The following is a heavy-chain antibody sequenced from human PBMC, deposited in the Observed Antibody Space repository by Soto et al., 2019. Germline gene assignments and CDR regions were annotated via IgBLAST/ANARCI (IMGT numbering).Heavy chain of an antibody. CDR1: GGTFSSYA. CDR3: ARDDELSGAVHYYYYGMDV. D-gene: IGHD3-16*02. Sequence: QVQLVQSGAEVKKPGSSVKVSCKASGGTFSSYAISWVRQAPGQGLEWMGGIIPIFGTANYAQKFQGRVTITADESTSTAYMELSCLRSEDTAVYYCARDDELSGAVHYYYYGMDVWGQGTTVTVSS. V-gene: IGHV1-69*01. J-gene: IGHJ6*02. CDR2: IIPIFGTA.